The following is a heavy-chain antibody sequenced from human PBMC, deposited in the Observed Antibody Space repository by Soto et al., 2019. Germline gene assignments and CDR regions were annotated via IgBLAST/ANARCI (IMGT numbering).Heavy chain of an antibody. Sequence: QVQLVESGGGVVQPGRSLRLSCAASGFTFSSYAMYWVRQAQGKGLEWVAVISYDGNNKYYADSVKGRFTISRDNSKNTLYLQMNSLRDEDTAVYYCARAGCDGGSCYTLVGLRYGMDVWGQGTTVTVSS. CDR2: ISYDGNNK. CDR1: GFTFSSYA. CDR3: ARAGCDGGSCYTLVGLRYGMDV. J-gene: IGHJ6*02. D-gene: IGHD2-15*01. V-gene: IGHV3-30-3*01.